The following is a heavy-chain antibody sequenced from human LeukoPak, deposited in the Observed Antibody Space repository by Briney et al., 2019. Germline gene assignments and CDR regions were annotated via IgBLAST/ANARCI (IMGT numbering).Heavy chain of an antibody. CDR1: GFTFSSYS. J-gene: IGHJ3*02. D-gene: IGHD2-15*01. V-gene: IGHV3-48*04. CDR3: ARSKWSYPDHAFDI. Sequence: GGSLRLSCAASGFTFSSYSMNWVRQAPGKGLEWVSYISSSSSTIYYADSVKGRFTISRDNAKNSLYLQMNSLRAEDTAVYYCARSKWSYPDHAFDIWGQGTMVTVSS. CDR2: ISSSSSTI.